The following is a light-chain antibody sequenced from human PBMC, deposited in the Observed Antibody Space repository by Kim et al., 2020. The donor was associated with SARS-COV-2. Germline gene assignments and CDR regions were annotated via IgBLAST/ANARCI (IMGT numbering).Light chain of an antibody. V-gene: IGKV1-16*01. CDR3: QYYSTFPYT. CDR2: GAS. CDR1: QDISDF. J-gene: IGKJ2*01. Sequence: DIQMTQSPSSMSASVGDRVTLTCRASQDISDFLAWIQQKPGKAPKRLIYGASTLQSGVPSRFSGSGSGTEFTLTISSLQPEDFATYYCQYYSTFPYTFGQGTKLEI.